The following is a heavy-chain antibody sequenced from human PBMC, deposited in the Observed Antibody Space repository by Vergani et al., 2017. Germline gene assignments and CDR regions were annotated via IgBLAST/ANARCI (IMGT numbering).Heavy chain of an antibody. CDR3: ARELGDNVYYYYYGMDV. V-gene: IGHV3-48*01. CDR2: ISSSSSTI. D-gene: IGHD3-10*01. CDR1: GFTFSSYS. J-gene: IGHJ6*02. Sequence: EVQLVESGGGLVQPGGSLRLSCAASGFTFSSYSMNWVRQAPGKGLEWVSYISSSSSTIYYADSVKGRFTISRDNAKNSLYLQMNSLRAEDTAVYYCARELGDNVYYYYYGMDVWGQGTTVTVSS.